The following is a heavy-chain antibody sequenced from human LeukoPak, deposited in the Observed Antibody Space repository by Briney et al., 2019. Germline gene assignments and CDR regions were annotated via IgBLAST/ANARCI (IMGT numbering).Heavy chain of an antibody. CDR3: ARYHRGGTYCFDY. Sequence: PGGSLRLSCAVSGFTFSSYAMSWVRQAPGKGLEWVSVITVDGSTYYAESVKGRFTISRDSSKNTLYLQMNSLWAEDTAIYSCARYHRGGTYCFDYWGQGTLVTVSS. CDR1: GFTFSSYA. D-gene: IGHD1-26*01. V-gene: IGHV3-23*01. CDR2: ITVDGST. J-gene: IGHJ4*02.